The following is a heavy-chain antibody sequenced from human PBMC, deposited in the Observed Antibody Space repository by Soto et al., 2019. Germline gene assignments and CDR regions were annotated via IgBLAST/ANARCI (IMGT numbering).Heavy chain of an antibody. CDR2: ISYDGSNK. D-gene: IGHD6-6*01. V-gene: IGHV3-30-3*01. J-gene: IGHJ4*02. Sequence: GESLKISCAASGFTFSSYAMHWVRQAPGKGLEWVAVISYDGSNKYYADSVKGRFTISRDNSKNTLYLQMNSLRAEDTAVYYCARAPYSSSSPYYFDYWGQGTLVTVSS. CDR1: GFTFSSYA. CDR3: ARAPYSSSSPYYFDY.